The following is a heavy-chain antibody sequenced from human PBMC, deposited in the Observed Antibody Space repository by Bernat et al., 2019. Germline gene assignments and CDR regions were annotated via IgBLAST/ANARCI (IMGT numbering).Heavy chain of an antibody. J-gene: IGHJ4*02. D-gene: IGHD2-15*01. V-gene: IGHV1-18*01. Sequence: QVQLVQSGAEVKKPGASLKVPCKASGYTFVNYAITWVRQAPGQGLEWMGWSNVYNGNTKFAQKLQGRVTMTTDTSPSTAYMELSSLGSDDTAVYYCARDRVYCSGGTCYFLLDYWGQGTLVTVSS. CDR1: GYTFVNYA. CDR2: SNVYNGNT. CDR3: ARDRVYCSGGTCYFLLDY.